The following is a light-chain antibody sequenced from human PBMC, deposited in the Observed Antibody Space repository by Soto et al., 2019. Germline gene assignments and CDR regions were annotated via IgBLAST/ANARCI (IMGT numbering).Light chain of an antibody. V-gene: IGKV2-28*01. CDR1: QSLLHRNGNNY. Sequence: DIVMTQSPLSLPVTPGEPASISCRSSQSLLHRNGNNYLDWYLQKPGQSPQLLIYLGSNRAPGVPDRFSGSGSGTDFTLKISRVEAEDVGDYYCMQALQTPVTFGQGTRLEIK. J-gene: IGKJ5*01. CDR3: MQALQTPVT. CDR2: LGS.